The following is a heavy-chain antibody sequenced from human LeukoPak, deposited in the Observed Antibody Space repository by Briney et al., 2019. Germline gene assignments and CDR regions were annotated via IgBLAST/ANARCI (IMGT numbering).Heavy chain of an antibody. Sequence: GRSLRLSCAASGFTFSSYGMHWVRQAPGKGLEWVAVIWYDGSNKYYTDSVKGRFTISRDNSKNTLYLQMNSLRAEDTAVYYCARGPYCSSTSCYLTDYYGMDVWGQGTTVTVSS. CDR3: ARGPYCSSTSCYLTDYYGMDV. CDR2: IWYDGSNK. J-gene: IGHJ6*02. V-gene: IGHV3-33*01. D-gene: IGHD2-2*01. CDR1: GFTFSSYG.